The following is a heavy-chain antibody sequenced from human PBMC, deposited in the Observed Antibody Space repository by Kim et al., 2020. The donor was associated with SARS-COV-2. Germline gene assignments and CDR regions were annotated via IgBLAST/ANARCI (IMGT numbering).Heavy chain of an antibody. CDR3: AKDSCSSSGWSHFDY. J-gene: IGHJ4*02. V-gene: IGHV3-33*06. Sequence: GGSLRLSCAASGFTFSSYGMHWVRQAPGKGLEWVAVIWYDGSNKYYADSVKGRFTISRDNSKNTLYLQMNSLRAEDTAVYYCAKDSCSSSGWSHFDYWGQGTLVTVSS. D-gene: IGHD6-19*01. CDR1: GFTFSSYG. CDR2: IWYDGSNK.